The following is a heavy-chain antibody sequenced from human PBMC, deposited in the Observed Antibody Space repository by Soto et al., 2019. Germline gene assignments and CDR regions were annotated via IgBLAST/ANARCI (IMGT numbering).Heavy chain of an antibody. CDR1: GFTFVDYA. D-gene: IGHD3-3*01. CDR3: AKEGVDYYFWSGHYYYYGMDV. V-gene: IGHV3-9*01. J-gene: IGHJ6*02. Sequence: GGSLRLTCAASGFTFVDYAIQWVRQPPGEGREWVSGISWNSGSIGYADSVKGRFTISRDNAKNSLYLQMNSLRAEDTALYYCAKEGVDYYFWSGHYYYYGMDVWGQGTTVTVSS. CDR2: ISWNSGSI.